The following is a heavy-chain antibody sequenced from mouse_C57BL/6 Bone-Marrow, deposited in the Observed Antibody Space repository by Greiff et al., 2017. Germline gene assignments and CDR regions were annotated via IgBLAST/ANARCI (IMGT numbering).Heavy chain of an antibody. J-gene: IGHJ2*01. CDR2: ILPGSGST. CDR3: ARDYYYGSSYNFDY. Sequence: VQLQQPGAELMKPGASVKLSCKATGYTFTGYWIEWVKQRPGHGLEWIGEILPGSGSTNYREKFKGKATFTADTSSNTAYMQLSSLTTEDSAIYYCARDYYYGSSYNFDYWGQGTTLTVSS. V-gene: IGHV1-9*01. D-gene: IGHD1-1*01. CDR1: GYTFTGYW.